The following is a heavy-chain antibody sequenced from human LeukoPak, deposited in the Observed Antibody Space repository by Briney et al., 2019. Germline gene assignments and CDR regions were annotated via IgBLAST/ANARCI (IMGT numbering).Heavy chain of an antibody. CDR3: AKDWVVRGVISY. CDR1: GFTVSTNC. V-gene: IGHV3-30*18. D-gene: IGHD3-10*01. CDR2: ISYDGNNK. Sequence: GGSLRLSCAASGFTVSTNCMTWVRQAPGKGLEWVAGISYDGNNKYYAESVKGRFTISRDNSKNTLYLQMNSLRDEDTAVYYCAKDWVVRGVISYWGQGTLVTVSS. J-gene: IGHJ4*02.